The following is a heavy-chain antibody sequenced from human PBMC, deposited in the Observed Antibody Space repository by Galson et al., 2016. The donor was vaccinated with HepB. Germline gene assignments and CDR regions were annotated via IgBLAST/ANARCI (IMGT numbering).Heavy chain of an antibody. V-gene: IGHV4-38-2*01. CDR1: GYSISSGYY. Sequence: ETLSLTCAVSGYSISSGYYWAWIRQPPGQGLEWIGTIYHSGSTYFNPSLKSRVTISVDTSKNQFSLRLSSVTAADTAVYYCVRVEGFTYFDSWGQGTLVTVSS. J-gene: IGHJ4*02. D-gene: IGHD3-10*01. CDR2: IYHSGST. CDR3: VRVEGFTYFDS.